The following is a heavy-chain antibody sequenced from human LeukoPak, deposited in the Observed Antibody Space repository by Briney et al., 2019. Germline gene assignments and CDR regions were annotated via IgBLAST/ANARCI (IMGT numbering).Heavy chain of an antibody. D-gene: IGHD1-26*01. CDR3: AKAGVGATVYYFDY. CDR1: GFTFSSYA. Sequence: GGSLRLFCAASGFTFSSYAMSWVRQAPGKGLEGVSAISGSGGSTYYADSVKGRFTISRDNSKNTLYLQMNSLRAEDTAVYYCAKAGVGATVYYFDYWGQGTLVTVSS. J-gene: IGHJ4*02. CDR2: ISGSGGST. V-gene: IGHV3-23*01.